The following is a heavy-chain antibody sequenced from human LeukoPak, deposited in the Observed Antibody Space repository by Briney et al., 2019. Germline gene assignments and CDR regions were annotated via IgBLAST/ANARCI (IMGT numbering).Heavy chain of an antibody. CDR1: GLTFSSNW. CDR2: IASDGSST. D-gene: IGHD4-23*01. V-gene: IGHV3-74*01. Sequence: GGSLRLSCAASGLTFSSNWINWVRQAPGKGLVWVSRIASDGSSTTYADSVKGRFSISRDNAKNTLYLQMNSLRVEDTAVYYCARGRPHGNDYWGQGTLVTVSS. J-gene: IGHJ4*02. CDR3: ARGRPHGNDY.